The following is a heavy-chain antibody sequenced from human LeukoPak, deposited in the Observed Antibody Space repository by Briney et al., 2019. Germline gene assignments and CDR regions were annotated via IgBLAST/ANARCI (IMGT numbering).Heavy chain of an antibody. CDR2: IYIVGST. V-gene: IGHV3-53*01. Sequence: PGGSLRLSCAASGFTVSSNYMSWVRQAPGKGLEWVSVIYIVGSTYYADSVKGRFTISRDNSKNTLYLQMSSLRAEDTAVYYCAREACSSTSCYTAYFDYWGQGTLVTVSS. D-gene: IGHD2-2*02. J-gene: IGHJ4*02. CDR3: AREACSSTSCYTAYFDY. CDR1: GFTVSSNY.